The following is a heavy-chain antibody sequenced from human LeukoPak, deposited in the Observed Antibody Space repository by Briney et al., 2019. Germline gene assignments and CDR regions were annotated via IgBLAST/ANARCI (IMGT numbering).Heavy chain of an antibody. D-gene: IGHD5-12*01. J-gene: IGHJ6*03. CDR3: ARIVAMTLSYYMDV. Sequence: ASVKVSCKASGYTFTSYGISWVRQAPGQGLEWMGWISAYNGNTNYAQKLQGRVTMTTDTSTSTAYMELRSLRSDDTAVYYCARIVAMTLSYYMDVWGKGTTVTISS. CDR2: ISAYNGNT. V-gene: IGHV1-18*01. CDR1: GYTFTSYG.